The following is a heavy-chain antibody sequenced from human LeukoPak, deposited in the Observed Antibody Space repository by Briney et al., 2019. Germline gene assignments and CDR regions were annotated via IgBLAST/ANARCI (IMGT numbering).Heavy chain of an antibody. J-gene: IGHJ4*02. V-gene: IGHV1-18*01. D-gene: IGHD5-18*01. CDR1: GYTFTSHG. Sequence: ASVKVSCKASGYTFTSHGSSWVRQAPGQGLEWMGWISAYNGNTNYAQKLQGRVTMTTDISTSTAYMELRSLRSDDTAVYYCARGSRYSYGYDLVGSNDYWGQGTLVTVSS. CDR3: ARGSRYSYGYDLVGSNDY. CDR2: ISAYNGNT.